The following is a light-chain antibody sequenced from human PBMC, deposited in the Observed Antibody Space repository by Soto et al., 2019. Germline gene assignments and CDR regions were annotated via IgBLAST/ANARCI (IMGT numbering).Light chain of an antibody. CDR3: QQSHSTPYT. J-gene: IGKJ2*01. CDR2: AAS. Sequence: DIQVTQSPPSLSSSVGDRVILTCRASQSISNSLNWYQQKPGKAPKVLIHAASSLQSGVPSRFSGTGSGTDFTLTISRLQPEDFATYFCQQSHSTPYTFRQGTNLEIK. V-gene: IGKV1-39*01. CDR1: QSISNS.